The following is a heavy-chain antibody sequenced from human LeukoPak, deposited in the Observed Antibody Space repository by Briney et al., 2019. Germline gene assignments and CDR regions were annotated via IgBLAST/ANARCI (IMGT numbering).Heavy chain of an antibody. V-gene: IGHV4-34*01. J-gene: IGHJ5*02. Sequence: SETLSLTRAVYGGSFSGYYWSWIRQPPGKGLEWIGEINHSGSTNYNPSLKSRVTISVDTSKNQFSLKLSSVTAADTAVYYCAGYCSSTSCHGSNWFDPWGQGTLVTVSS. D-gene: IGHD2-2*01. CDR2: INHSGST. CDR1: GGSFSGYY. CDR3: AGYCSSTSCHGSNWFDP.